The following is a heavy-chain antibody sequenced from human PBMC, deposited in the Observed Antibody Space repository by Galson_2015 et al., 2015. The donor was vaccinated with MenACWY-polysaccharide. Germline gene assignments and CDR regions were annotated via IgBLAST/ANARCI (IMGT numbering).Heavy chain of an antibody. CDR3: ARDPDYYDSSGGV. CDR2: IYSGGST. D-gene: IGHD3-22*01. V-gene: IGHV3-66*01. CDR1: GFTVSSNY. J-gene: IGHJ4*02. Sequence: SLRLSCAASGFTVSSNYMSWVRQAPGKGLEWVSVIYSGGSTYYADSMKGRFTISRDNPKNTLYLQMNSLRAEDTAVYYCARDPDYYDSSGGVWGQGTLVTVSS.